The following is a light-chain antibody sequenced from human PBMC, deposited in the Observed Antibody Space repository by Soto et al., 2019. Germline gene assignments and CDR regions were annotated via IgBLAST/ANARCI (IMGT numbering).Light chain of an antibody. CDR2: AAS. CDR3: QQSYTTSIT. CDR1: QSISIY. J-gene: IGKJ4*01. Sequence: DIQMTQSPSSLSASVGDRVTITCRASQSISIYLNWYQQKPGKAPKVLIYAASSLQSGVPSRFSGSGSGTDFTLAISSLQPEDFATYYCQQSYTTSITFGGGTKVEIK. V-gene: IGKV1-39*01.